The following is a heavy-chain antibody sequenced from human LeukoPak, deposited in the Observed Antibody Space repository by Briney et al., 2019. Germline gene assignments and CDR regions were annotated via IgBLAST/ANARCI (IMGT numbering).Heavy chain of an antibody. V-gene: IGHV4-59*01. J-gene: IGHJ4*02. D-gene: IGHD3-16*02. CDR2: IYYSGST. CDR1: GGSISSYY. CDR3: AREASVWGSYRAYFDY. Sequence: PSETLSLTCTVPGGSISSYYWSWIRQPPGKGLEWIGYIYYSGSTNYNPSLKSRVTISVDTSKNQFSLKVSSVTAADTAVYYCAREASVWGSYRAYFDYWGQGTLVTVSS.